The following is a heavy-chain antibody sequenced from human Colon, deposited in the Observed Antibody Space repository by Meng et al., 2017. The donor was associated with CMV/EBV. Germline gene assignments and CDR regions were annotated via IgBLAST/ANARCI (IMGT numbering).Heavy chain of an antibody. D-gene: IGHD6-13*01. Sequence: GESLKISCAASGFTFSGYAMHWVRQAPGKGLEWVAVISYDGSNKYYADSVKGRFTISRDNSKKTLYLQMNSLRAEDTAVYYCAKTGSSWFSEDWGQGTRVTVSS. J-gene: IGHJ4*02. CDR2: ISYDGSNK. V-gene: IGHV3-30*04. CDR3: AKTGSSWFSED. CDR1: GFTFSGYA.